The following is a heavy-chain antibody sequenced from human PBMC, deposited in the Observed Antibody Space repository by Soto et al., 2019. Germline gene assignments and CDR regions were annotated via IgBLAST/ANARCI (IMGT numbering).Heavy chain of an antibody. CDR2: IYYSGST. CDR1: GGSIIGDY. J-gene: IGHJ6*02. CDR3: ARVPNF. D-gene: IGHD1-7*01. Sequence: SETLSLTCTVSGGSIIGDYWSWIRQPPGKGLEWIGYIYYSGSTSYNPSLKSRVTISVDTSKNQFSLKLSSVTAADTAVYYCARVPNFWGQATTVTVSS. V-gene: IGHV4-59*12.